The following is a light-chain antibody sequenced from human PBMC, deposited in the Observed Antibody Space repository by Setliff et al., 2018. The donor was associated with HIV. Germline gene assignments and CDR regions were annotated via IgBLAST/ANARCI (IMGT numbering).Light chain of an antibody. V-gene: IGLV6-57*01. Sequence: NFMLTQPHSVSESPGKTVTISCTRISGSIASNYVQWYQQRPGSSPTTVIYDNNQRPSGVPDRFSGSIDSSSNSSSLTISGLKTADEADYYCQSYDSNIVVFGGGTKVTVL. J-gene: IGLJ2*01. CDR1: SGSIASNY. CDR2: DNN. CDR3: QSYDSNIVV.